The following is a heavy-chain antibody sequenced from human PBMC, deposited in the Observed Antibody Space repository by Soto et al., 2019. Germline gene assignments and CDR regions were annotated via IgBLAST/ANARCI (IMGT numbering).Heavy chain of an antibody. CDR3: ARYRYSGSYFDY. Sequence: SETLSLTRTVSGGSISSGGNYWSWIRQHPGKGLEWIGYIYYSGSTYYNPSLKSRVTISVDTSKNQFSLKLSSVTAADTAVYYCARYRYSGSYFDYWGQGTLVTVSS. V-gene: IGHV4-31*03. CDR2: IYYSGST. J-gene: IGHJ4*02. D-gene: IGHD1-26*01. CDR1: GGSISSGGNY.